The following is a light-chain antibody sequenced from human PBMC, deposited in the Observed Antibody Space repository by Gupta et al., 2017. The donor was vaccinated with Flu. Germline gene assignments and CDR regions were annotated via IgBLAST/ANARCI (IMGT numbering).Light chain of an antibody. CDR3: QLWDSDQYI. V-gene: IGLV3-21*02. CDR2: DNT. CDR1: NIGSKS. J-gene: IGLJ1*01. Sequence: VSVAPGQTARISCGGHNIGSKSVQWYRQKPGQAPVLVVYDNTDRPSGIPERFSGSNSGNTATLIISGVEAADEADFYCQLWDSDQYIFGPGTKVTVL.